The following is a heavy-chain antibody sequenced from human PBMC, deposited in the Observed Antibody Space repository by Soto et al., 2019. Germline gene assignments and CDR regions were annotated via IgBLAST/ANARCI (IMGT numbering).Heavy chain of an antibody. J-gene: IGHJ5*02. CDR1: GGSISIGTDY. CDR3: ASRHSHDFHDTKMYVP. V-gene: IGHV4-39*01. Sequence: SETLSLTCDVSGGSISIGTDYWGWIRQPPGKGLEWIGNIHYSGSTNYNPSLKSRLSISVDTSKNQFSLKLSSVTAADTAMYYCASRHSHDFHDTKMYVPWGQGTQVTLSS. CDR2: IHYSGST. D-gene: IGHD3-3*01.